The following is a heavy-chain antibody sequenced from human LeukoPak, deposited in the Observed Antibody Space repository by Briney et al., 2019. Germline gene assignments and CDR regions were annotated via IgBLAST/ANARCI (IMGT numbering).Heavy chain of an antibody. J-gene: IGHJ6*02. CDR3: ARRRYYGMDV. CDR1: EFTFSSYS. V-gene: IGHV3-48*04. Sequence: GGSLRLSCAASEFTFSSYSMNWVRQAPGKGLEWVSYITNSGNSKSYADSVKGRFTISRDNAENTLYLQMNSLRAEDTAVYYCARRRYYGMDVWGQGTTVTVSS. CDR2: ITNSGNSK.